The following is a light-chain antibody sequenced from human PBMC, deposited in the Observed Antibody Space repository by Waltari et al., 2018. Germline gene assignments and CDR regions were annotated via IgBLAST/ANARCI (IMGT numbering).Light chain of an antibody. V-gene: IGLV7-46*01. CDR2: DVD. CDR3: LLYYSGVRV. Sequence: QAVVTQESSLTVSSGGTITPTCGSITGAFTSLNFPYWFQQMPGQAPKTLIYDVDRKHSRTPARFSGSVLGDKAALTLSGAQPDDEATYYCLLYYSGVRVFGGGTKLTVL. J-gene: IGLJ3*02. CDR1: TGAFTSLNF.